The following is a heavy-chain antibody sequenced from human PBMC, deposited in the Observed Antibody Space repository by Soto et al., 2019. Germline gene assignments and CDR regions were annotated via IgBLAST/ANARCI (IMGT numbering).Heavy chain of an antibody. J-gene: IGHJ5*02. CDR3: ATLGVESLVAART. V-gene: IGHV1-2*02. Sequence: WASVKVSCKASGYTFTDYYIHWVRQAPGQGLEWMGWISPNSGGTNYAQKFQGRVTMTEDTSTDTAYMELSSLRSEDTAVYYCATLGVESLVAARTWGQGTLVTVSS. CDR2: ISPNSGGT. CDR1: GYTFTDYY. D-gene: IGHD2-15*01.